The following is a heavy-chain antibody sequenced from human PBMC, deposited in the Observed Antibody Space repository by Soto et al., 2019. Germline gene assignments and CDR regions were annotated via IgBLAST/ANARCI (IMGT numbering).Heavy chain of an antibody. Sequence: GGSLRLSCAASGFTFSSYSMNWVRQAPGKGLEWVSSISSSSSYIYYADSVKGRFTISRDNAKNSLYLQMNSLRAEDTAVYYCARDAQTYYYDSSGYGPYYGMDVWGQGTTVTVSS. CDR2: ISSSSSYI. V-gene: IGHV3-21*01. J-gene: IGHJ6*02. D-gene: IGHD3-22*01. CDR1: GFTFSSYS. CDR3: ARDAQTYYYDSSGYGPYYGMDV.